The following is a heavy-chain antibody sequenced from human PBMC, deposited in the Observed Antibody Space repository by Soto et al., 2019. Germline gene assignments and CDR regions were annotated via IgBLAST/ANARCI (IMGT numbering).Heavy chain of an antibody. Sequence: SGPPLVNPTQTPPLTLPLSWFSLSTSGVGVGLIPQPPGKALEWLALIYWDDDKRYSPSLESRLTITKDTSKNQVVLTMTNMDPVDTATYYCALTPVVAATTAIPWFDPWGQGTLVTVSS. D-gene: IGHD2-15*01. J-gene: IGHJ5*02. V-gene: IGHV2-5*02. CDR2: IYWDDDK. CDR1: WFSLSTSGVG. CDR3: ALTPVVAATTAIPWFDP.